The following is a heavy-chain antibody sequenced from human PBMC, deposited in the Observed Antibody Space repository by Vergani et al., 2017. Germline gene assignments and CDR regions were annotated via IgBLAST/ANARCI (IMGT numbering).Heavy chain of an antibody. J-gene: IGHJ6*03. CDR1: GGSMSGYY. CDR2: MYHSGST. D-gene: IGHD2-2*01. CDR3: ASWGSCSSTSCRGGYYYYYMDV. V-gene: IGHV4-59*01. Sequence: QVRLQESGPGLVKPSETLSLTCSVSGGSMSGYYWSWIRQPPGKELEWIGYMYHSGSTNYNPSLETRVTISGDTSKNQFSLKLNSVTAADTAVYYCASWGSCSSTSCRGGYYYYYMDVWGKGP.